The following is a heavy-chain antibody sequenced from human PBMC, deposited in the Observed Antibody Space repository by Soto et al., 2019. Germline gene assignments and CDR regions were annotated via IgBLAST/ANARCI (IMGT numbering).Heavy chain of an antibody. CDR1: GFTFSSYA. J-gene: IGHJ5*02. V-gene: IGHV3-30-3*01. Sequence: GGSLRLSCAASGFTFSSYAMHWVRQAPGKGLEWVAAISYDGSNKYYADSVKGRFTISRDNSKNTLYLQMNSLRAEDTAVYYCARGGNIVVVPAAIGEDWFDPWGQGTLVTVSS. CDR3: ARGGNIVVVPAAIGEDWFDP. D-gene: IGHD2-2*02. CDR2: ISYDGSNK.